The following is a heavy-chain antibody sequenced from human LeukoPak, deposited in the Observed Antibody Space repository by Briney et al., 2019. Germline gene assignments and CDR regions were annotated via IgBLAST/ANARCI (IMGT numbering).Heavy chain of an antibody. J-gene: IGHJ3*01. V-gene: IGHV4-39*07. D-gene: IGHD2-15*01. CDR1: GGSISSSSYY. CDR2: IYYSGST. CDR3: ARGVVVVAATS. Sequence: SETPSLTCTVSGGSISSSSYYWGWIRQPPGKGLEWIGSIYYSGSTYYNPSLKSRVTISVATSKNQFSLKLSSVTAADTAVYYCARGVVVVAATSWGQGTMVTVSS.